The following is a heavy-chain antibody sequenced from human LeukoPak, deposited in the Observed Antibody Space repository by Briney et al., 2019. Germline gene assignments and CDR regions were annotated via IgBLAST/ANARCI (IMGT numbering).Heavy chain of an antibody. D-gene: IGHD2-2*01. CDR2: IYYSGST. V-gene: IGHV4-31*03. J-gene: IGHJ3*02. CDR3: ARDAYCSSAGCYGDAFDI. Sequence: SETLSLTCTVSGGSISSGGYYWSWIRQHPGKGLEWIGYIYYSGSTYYNPSLKSRVTISVDTSKNQFSLKLSSVTAADTAVYYCARDAYCSSAGCYGDAFDIWGQGTMVTVSS. CDR1: GGSISSGGYY.